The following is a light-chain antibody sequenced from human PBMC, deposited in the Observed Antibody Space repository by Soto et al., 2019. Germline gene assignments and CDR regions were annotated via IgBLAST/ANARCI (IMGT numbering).Light chain of an antibody. V-gene: IGKV3-20*01. CDR3: QQYGSSPRFT. CDR1: QSVSSSY. J-gene: IGKJ3*01. Sequence: EIVLTQSPGTLSLSPGERATLSCRASQSVSSSYLAWYQQKPGQAPRLLIYGASSRATGIPERFSGSGSGTNFTLTTSRLEPEDFAVYYCQQYGSSPRFTFGPGTKVEIK. CDR2: GAS.